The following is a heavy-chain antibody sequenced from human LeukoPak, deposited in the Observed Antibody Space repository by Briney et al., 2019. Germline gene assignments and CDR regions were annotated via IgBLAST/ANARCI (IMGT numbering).Heavy chain of an antibody. V-gene: IGHV3-23*01. Sequence: GGSLRLSCAASGFTFSSYAMSWVRQAPGKGLEWVSAISGSGGSTYYADSVKGRFTISRDNSKNTLYLQMNSLRAEDTAVYYCAKDLSYWFGPHYYYGMDVWGQGTTVTVSS. J-gene: IGHJ6*02. CDR2: ISGSGGST. CDR3: AKDLSYWFGPHYYYGMDV. CDR1: GFTFSSYA. D-gene: IGHD3-10*01.